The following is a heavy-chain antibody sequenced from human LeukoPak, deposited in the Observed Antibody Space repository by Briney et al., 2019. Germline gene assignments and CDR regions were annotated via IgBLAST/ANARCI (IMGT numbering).Heavy chain of an antibody. CDR3: ARDGGYNYGYCVDY. CDR1: GFTFSSYG. V-gene: IGHV3-30*02. J-gene: IGHJ4*02. Sequence: GGSLRLSCAASGFTFSSYGMHWVRQAPGKGLEWVAFIRFDGTNKFYADSVKGRFTISRDNSKNTLYLQMNSLRAEDTAVYYCARDGGYNYGYCVDYWGQGTLVTVSS. CDR2: IRFDGTNK. D-gene: IGHD5-18*01.